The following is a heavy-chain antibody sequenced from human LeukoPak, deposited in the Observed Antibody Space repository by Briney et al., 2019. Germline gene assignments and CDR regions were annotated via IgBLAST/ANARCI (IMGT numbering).Heavy chain of an antibody. CDR3: ARARDTVTTLDY. CDR1: GYTFTSYG. J-gene: IGHJ4*02. CDR2: ISAYNGNT. V-gene: IGHV1-18*01. D-gene: IGHD4-17*01. Sequence: GASVKVSCKASGYTFTSYGISWVRQAPGQGLEWMGWISAYNGNTIYAQKLQGRVTMTADTSTSTAYMELRSLRSDDTAVYYCARARDTVTTLDYWGQGTLVTVSS.